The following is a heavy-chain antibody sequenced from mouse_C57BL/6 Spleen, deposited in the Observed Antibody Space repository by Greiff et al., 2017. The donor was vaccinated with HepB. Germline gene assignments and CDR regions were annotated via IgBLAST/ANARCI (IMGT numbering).Heavy chain of an antibody. V-gene: IGHV5-4*01. J-gene: IGHJ4*01. Sequence: EVQRVESGGGLVKPGGSLKLSCAASGFTFSSYAMSWVRQTPEKRLEWVATISDGGSYTYYPDNVKGRFTISRDNAKNNLYLQMSHLKSEDTAMYYCARDRGSNWADAMDYWGQGTSVTVSS. CDR3: ARDRGSNWADAMDY. CDR1: GFTFSSYA. CDR2: ISDGGSYT. D-gene: IGHD4-1*01.